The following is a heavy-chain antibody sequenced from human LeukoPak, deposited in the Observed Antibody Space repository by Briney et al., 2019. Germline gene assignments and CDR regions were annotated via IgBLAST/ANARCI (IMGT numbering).Heavy chain of an antibody. V-gene: IGHV4-31*03. CDR1: GGSISSGGYY. D-gene: IGHD2-2*01. CDR2: IYYSGST. J-gene: IGHJ5*02. CDR3: ARTKSVPAASIGFDP. Sequence: SQTLSLTCTVSGGSISSGGYYWSWIRQHPGKGLEWIGYIYYSGSTYYNPSLKSRVTISVDTFKNQFSLKLSSVTAADTAVYYCARTKSVPAASIGFDPWGQGTLVTVSS.